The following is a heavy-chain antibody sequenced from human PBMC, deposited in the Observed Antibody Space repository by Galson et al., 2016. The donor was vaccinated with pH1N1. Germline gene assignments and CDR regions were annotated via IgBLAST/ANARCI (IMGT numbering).Heavy chain of an antibody. CDR2: ISGSGGST. V-gene: IGHV3-23*01. CDR3: AKGTIRGYSYGFDY. D-gene: IGHD5-18*01. J-gene: IGHJ4*02. Sequence: SLRLSCAASGFTFSSYAVSWVRQAPGKGLEWVSAISGSGGSTYYADSVKGRFTISRDYSKNTLYLQMNSLRAEDTAVYYCAKGTIRGYSYGFDYWGQGKLVTVSS. CDR1: GFTFSSYA.